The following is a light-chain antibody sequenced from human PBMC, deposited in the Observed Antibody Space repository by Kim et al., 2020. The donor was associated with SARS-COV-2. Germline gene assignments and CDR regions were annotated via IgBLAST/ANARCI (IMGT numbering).Light chain of an antibody. V-gene: IGKV1-5*03. J-gene: IGKJ2*03. Sequence: ASVRDRVTITCRASQSISSWLAWYQQKTGKAPKLLIYKASSLESGVPSRFSGSGSGTEFTLTISSLQPDDFATYYCQQYNTYSGDSFGQGTKLEI. CDR2: KAS. CDR3: QQYNTYSGDS. CDR1: QSISSW.